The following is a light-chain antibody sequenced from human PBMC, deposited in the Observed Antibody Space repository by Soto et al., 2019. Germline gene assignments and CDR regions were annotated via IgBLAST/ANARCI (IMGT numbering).Light chain of an antibody. CDR1: QYINTR. V-gene: IGKV3D-15*01. J-gene: IGKJ1*01. CDR3: QEYNTWPWT. Sequence: TQSPATLSSFPGDRVTLSCRASQYINTRLAWYQHRPGQAPRLLIYQTSIRAAGIPARFSASGSGTEFILTITSLQSEDSAVYYCQEYNTWPWTFGQGTKVDIK. CDR2: QTS.